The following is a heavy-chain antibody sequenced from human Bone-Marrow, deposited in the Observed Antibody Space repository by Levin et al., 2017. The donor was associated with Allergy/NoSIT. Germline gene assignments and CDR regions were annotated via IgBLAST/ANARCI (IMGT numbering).Heavy chain of an antibody. CDR1: GFTFTDYA. V-gene: IGHV3-9*01. D-gene: IGHD4-23*01. Sequence: GGSLRLSCAASGFTFTDYAIHWIRQAPGRGLEWVSGVSWNSGTIGYADSVKGRFTISRDNAKNSLYLQMNSLRTEVTALYFCARHKDYGGNGYYYYGMDVWGQGTTVTVSS. CDR2: VSWNSGTI. CDR3: ARHKDYGGNGYYYYGMDV. J-gene: IGHJ6*02.